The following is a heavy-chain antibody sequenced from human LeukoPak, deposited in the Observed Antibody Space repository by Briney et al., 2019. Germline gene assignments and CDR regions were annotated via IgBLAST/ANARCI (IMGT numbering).Heavy chain of an antibody. CDR1: GVPISGYW. CDR2: IKQDASEI. CDR3: ATDGGPFDN. J-gene: IGHJ4*02. Sequence: GGSLRLSCAASGVPISGYWMSWVRQAPGKGLEWVANIKQDASEIYYVASVRGRFTISRDNAKNSVFLQMNSLRAEDTAVYYCATDGGPFDNWGQGILVTVSS. V-gene: IGHV3-7*01. D-gene: IGHD3-10*01.